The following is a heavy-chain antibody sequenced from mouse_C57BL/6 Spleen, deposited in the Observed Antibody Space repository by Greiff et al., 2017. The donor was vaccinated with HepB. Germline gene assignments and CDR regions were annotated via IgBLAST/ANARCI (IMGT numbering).Heavy chain of an antibody. D-gene: IGHD1-1*01. V-gene: IGHV14-4*01. CDR2: IDPENGDT. Sequence: VQLQQSGAELVRPGASVKLSCTASGFNIKDDYMHWVKQRPEQGLEWIGWIDPENGDTEYASKFQGKATITADTSCNTADLQLSSLTAEDTAVDYCTPSTTVGYWGQGTTLTVSS. J-gene: IGHJ2*01. CDR1: GFNIKDDY. CDR3: TPSTTVGY.